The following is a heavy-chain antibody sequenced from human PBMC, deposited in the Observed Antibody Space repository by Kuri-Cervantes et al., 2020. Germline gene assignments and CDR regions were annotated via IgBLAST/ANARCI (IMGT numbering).Heavy chain of an antibody. J-gene: IGHJ4*02. CDR2: ISYDGISK. Sequence: GESLKISCAASGFTFSTYGMHWVRQAPGKGLEWVALISYDGISKNYADSVKGRFTISRDNSKNTLYLQMNSLRAEDTAVYYCASLDYVWGSLVYWGQGTLVTVSS. CDR1: GFTFSTYG. D-gene: IGHD3-16*01. V-gene: IGHV3-30*03. CDR3: ASLDYVWGSLVY.